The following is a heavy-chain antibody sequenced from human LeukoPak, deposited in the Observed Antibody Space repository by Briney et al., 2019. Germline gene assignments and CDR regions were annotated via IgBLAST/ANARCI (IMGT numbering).Heavy chain of an antibody. CDR2: IYYSGST. Sequence: PSETLSLTCTVSGGSISSYYWSWIRQPPGKGLEWIGYIYYSGSTNYNPSLKSRVTISVDTSKNQFSLKLSSVTAADTAVCYCARHARDGYIGYWGQGTLVTVSS. CDR1: GGSISSYY. V-gene: IGHV4-59*08. D-gene: IGHD5-24*01. CDR3: ARHARDGYIGY. J-gene: IGHJ4*02.